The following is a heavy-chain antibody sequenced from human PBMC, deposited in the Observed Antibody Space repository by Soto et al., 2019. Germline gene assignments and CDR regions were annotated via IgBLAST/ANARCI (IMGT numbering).Heavy chain of an antibody. J-gene: IGHJ6*02. CDR1: GYSFSFYG. CDR3: ARDADGSYYYGMDV. V-gene: IGHV1-3*01. CDR2: INAGNGST. D-gene: IGHD3-10*01. Sequence: ASVKVSCKASGYSFSFYGINWVRQAPGQRLEWMGWINAGNGSTKYSQKFQGRVTITRDTSASTAYMELSSLRSEDTAVYYCARDADGSYYYGMDVWGQGTTVTVSS.